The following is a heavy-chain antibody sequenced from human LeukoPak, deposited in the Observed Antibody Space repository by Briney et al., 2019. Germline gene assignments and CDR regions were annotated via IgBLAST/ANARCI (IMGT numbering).Heavy chain of an antibody. D-gene: IGHD6-19*01. Sequence: ASVKVSCKASGYTFTGYFIHWVRQAPGQGLEWMGIINPSSDTTSYAQKFQGRVTMTRDTSTSTVYMELSSLRSDDTAVYYCARDPTAGTDLDYWGQGTLVTVSS. CDR2: INPSSDTT. CDR1: GYTFTGYF. J-gene: IGHJ4*02. V-gene: IGHV1-46*01. CDR3: ARDPTAGTDLDY.